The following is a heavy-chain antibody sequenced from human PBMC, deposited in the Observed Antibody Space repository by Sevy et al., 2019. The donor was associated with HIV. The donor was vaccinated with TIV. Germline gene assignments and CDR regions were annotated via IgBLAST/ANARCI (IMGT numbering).Heavy chain of an antibody. V-gene: IGHV3-7*01. CDR1: RFTFSNYW. D-gene: IGHD1-26*01. Sequence: GGSLRLSCAASRFTFSNYWMSWVRQAPGKGLEWVANIKQEGSEKYYVDSVKGRFTISRENAKNSLYLQMNSLRAEDTAVYYCARERGISFIVGATTGAFDIWGQGTMVTVSS. J-gene: IGHJ3*02. CDR3: ARERGISFIVGATTGAFDI. CDR2: IKQEGSEK.